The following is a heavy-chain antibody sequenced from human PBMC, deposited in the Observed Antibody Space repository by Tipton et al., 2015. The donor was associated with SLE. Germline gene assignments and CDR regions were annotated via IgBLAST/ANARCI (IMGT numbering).Heavy chain of an antibody. CDR2: MSPNNGDT. CDR3: ARGVEAGVDY. J-gene: IGHJ4*02. D-gene: IGHD6-13*01. V-gene: IGHV1-8*01. CDR1: GYTFTSLD. Sequence: QLVQSGAEVKMPGASVKVSCEASGYTFTSLDINWARQACGQGFEWMGWMSPNNGDTGYAQKFQGRVTMTRDTSTSTAYMELSTLTSEDTAVYYCARGVEAGVDYWGQGTQVTVSS.